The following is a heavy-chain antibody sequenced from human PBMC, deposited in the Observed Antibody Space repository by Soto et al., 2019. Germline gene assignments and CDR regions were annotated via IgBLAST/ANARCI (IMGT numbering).Heavy chain of an antibody. CDR2: INAVFGNT. J-gene: IGHJ6*02. CDR3: AREYYDSSAYYSHDYYGMDV. Sequence: ASVKVSCKASGYTFTSYAISWVRQAPGQRLEWMGWINAVFGNTKYAQKFQGRVTITTDTSTSTAYLELSSLRSEDTAVYYCAREYYDSSAYYSHDYYGMDVWGQGTPVTVSS. CDR1: GYTFTSYA. V-gene: IGHV1-3*01. D-gene: IGHD3-22*01.